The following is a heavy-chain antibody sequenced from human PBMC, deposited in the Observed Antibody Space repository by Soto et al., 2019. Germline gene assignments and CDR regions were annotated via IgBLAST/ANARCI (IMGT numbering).Heavy chain of an antibody. V-gene: IGHV3-74*01. CDR1: GFTFSTYW. J-gene: IGHJ5*02. D-gene: IGHD3-16*01. CDR3: ARGGLGAYWFDP. Sequence: EVQVVESGGGLVQAGAALRVSCAASGFTFSTYWMHWVRQAPGKGLMWLSRIKGDGSAPNYADSVKGRFTISRDNAKNTVYLQMNSLRVEDKAVYYCARGGLGAYWFDPWGQGTLGSVSS. CDR2: IKGDGSAP.